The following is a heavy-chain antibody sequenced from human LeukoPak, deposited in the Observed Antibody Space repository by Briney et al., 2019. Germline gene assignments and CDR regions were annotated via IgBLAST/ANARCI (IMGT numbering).Heavy chain of an antibody. V-gene: IGHV3-23*01. CDR1: GFTVSSNY. Sequence: PGGSLRLSCAASGFTVSSNYMSWVRQAPGKGLEWVSAISGSGGSTYYADSVKGRFTISRDNSKNTLYLQMNSLRAEDTAVYYCARDSPGLVQALSFDYWGQGTLVTVSS. CDR3: ARDSPGLVQALSFDY. CDR2: ISGSGGST. J-gene: IGHJ4*02. D-gene: IGHD6-19*01.